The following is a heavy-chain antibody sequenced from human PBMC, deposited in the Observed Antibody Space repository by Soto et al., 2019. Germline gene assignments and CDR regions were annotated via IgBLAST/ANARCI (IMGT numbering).Heavy chain of an antibody. Sequence: ETLSLTCTVSGGSISSYYWSWIRQPPGKGLEWIGYIYYSGSTNYNPSLKSRVTISVDTSKNQFSLKLSSVAAADTAVYYCTRVWGHCSGGSCYVNAFDIWGQGTMVTVSS. D-gene: IGHD2-15*01. CDR2: IYYSGST. CDR1: GGSISSYY. V-gene: IGHV4-59*01. J-gene: IGHJ3*02. CDR3: TRVWGHCSGGSCYVNAFDI.